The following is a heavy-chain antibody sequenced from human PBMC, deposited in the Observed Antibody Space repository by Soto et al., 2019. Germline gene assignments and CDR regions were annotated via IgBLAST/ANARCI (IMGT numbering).Heavy chain of an antibody. CDR2: IYYSGST. Sequence: QLQLQESGPGLVKPSETLSLTCTVSGGSISSSSYYWGWIRQPPGKGLEWIGSIYYSGSTYYNPSLKSRVTISVDTSKNQFSLKLSSVTAADTAVYYCARLSPRGRLRLGEFDYWGQGTLVTVSS. V-gene: IGHV4-39*01. CDR1: GGSISSSSYY. CDR3: ARLSPRGRLRLGEFDY. J-gene: IGHJ4*02. D-gene: IGHD3-16*01.